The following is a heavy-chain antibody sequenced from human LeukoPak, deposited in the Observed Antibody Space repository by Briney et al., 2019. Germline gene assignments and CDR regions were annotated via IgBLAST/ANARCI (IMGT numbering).Heavy chain of an antibody. V-gene: IGHV4-31*03. Sequence: SQTLSLTCTVSNGLISSGAYYWSWIRQHPGKGLEWIGYIYYSGSTEYNPSLKSRVTISVDTSKSQFSLNLSSVTAADTAVYYCARAYVSSWYRWFDPWGQGTLVTVSS. CDR2: IYYSGST. CDR1: NGLISSGAYY. CDR3: ARAYVSSWYRWFDP. D-gene: IGHD6-13*01. J-gene: IGHJ5*02.